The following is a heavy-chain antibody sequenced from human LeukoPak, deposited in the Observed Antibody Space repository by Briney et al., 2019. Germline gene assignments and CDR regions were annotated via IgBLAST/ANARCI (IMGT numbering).Heavy chain of an antibody. Sequence: ASVKISCKASGYTFTGYYMHWVRQAPGQGLEWMGWINPNSGGTNYAQKFQGRVTMTRDTSISTAYMELSRLRSDDTAVHYCARVPIAAAGTWAFDIWGQGTMVTVSS. CDR1: GYTFTGYY. CDR3: ARVPIAAAGTWAFDI. CDR2: INPNSGGT. V-gene: IGHV1-2*02. D-gene: IGHD6-13*01. J-gene: IGHJ3*02.